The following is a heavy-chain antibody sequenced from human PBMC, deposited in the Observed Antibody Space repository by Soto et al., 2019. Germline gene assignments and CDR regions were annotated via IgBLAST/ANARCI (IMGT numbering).Heavy chain of an antibody. CDR3: ARAHAPTLPFDY. D-gene: IGHD2-15*01. Sequence: PSETLSLTCTVSGGSIRNVYWSWIRQAPGKGLEWIGFIFHSGNAKYNPSLKGRVTISVDTSKNQFSLSLGSVTAADTAVYFCARAHAPTLPFDYWGQGTLVTVSS. J-gene: IGHJ4*01. CDR1: GGSIRNVY. CDR2: IFHSGNA. V-gene: IGHV4-59*01.